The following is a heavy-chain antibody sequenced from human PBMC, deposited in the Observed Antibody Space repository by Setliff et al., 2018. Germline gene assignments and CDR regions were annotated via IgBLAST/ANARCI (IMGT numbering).Heavy chain of an antibody. Sequence: SETLSLTCTVSNGSLNRNGYYWAWVRQPPGKGLEWIASVYHRGTTYYNPSLKSRVTTSVDTSKNQFSLKLISVTAADTALYYCAIGGGYCDFFDCFPFDNWGQGFLVTVSS. CDR1: NGSLNRNGYY. D-gene: IGHD3-16*01. V-gene: IGHV4-39*01. CDR2: VYHRGTT. CDR3: AIGGGYCDFFDCFPFDN. J-gene: IGHJ4*02.